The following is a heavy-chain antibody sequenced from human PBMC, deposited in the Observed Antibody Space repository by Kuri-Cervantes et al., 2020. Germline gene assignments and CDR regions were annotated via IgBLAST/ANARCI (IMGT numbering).Heavy chain of an antibody. V-gene: IGHV3-49*04. J-gene: IGHJ4*02. CDR3: AKDQIAVAGTVDY. Sequence: GESLKISCTTSGFSFGDYGVIWVRQIPGKGLEWVGLIRSTAYYGTTEHAASVRGRFSISRDASKGIAYLQMNSLRAEDTAVYYCAKDQIAVAGTVDYWGQGTLVTVSS. CDR2: IRSTAYYGTT. D-gene: IGHD6-19*01. CDR1: GFSFGDYG.